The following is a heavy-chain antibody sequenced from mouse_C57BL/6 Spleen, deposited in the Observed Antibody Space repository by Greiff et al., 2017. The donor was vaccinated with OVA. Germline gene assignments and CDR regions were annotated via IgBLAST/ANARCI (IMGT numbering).Heavy chain of an antibody. V-gene: IGHV1-50*01. CDR2: IDPFDSSP. CDR1: GYTFTSYW. CDR3: ARSYGSSYVDY. J-gene: IGHJ2*01. Sequence: QVQLQQPGAELVQPGASVTLSCKASGYTFTSYWMQWLQQRPGQGLEWIGEIDPFDSSPNYNPKFKGKATLTRDKSSSRAYMQLISLTSEDSAVYYCARSYGSSYVDYWGQGTTLTGSS. D-gene: IGHD1-1*01.